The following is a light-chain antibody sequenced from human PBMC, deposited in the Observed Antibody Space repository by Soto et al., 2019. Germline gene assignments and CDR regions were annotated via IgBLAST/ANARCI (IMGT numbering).Light chain of an antibody. CDR1: TGAVTSNHH. Sequence: QAVVTPEPSLTVSPGGTVTLTCGSSTGAVTSNHHPYWFQQKAGQAPRTLMYDTSNKHSWTPARFSGSLLGDKAALTLSGAQPEDEAQYYCLLSYNAARVFGGGTKLTVL. CDR3: LLSYNAARV. V-gene: IGLV7-46*01. CDR2: DTS. J-gene: IGLJ2*01.